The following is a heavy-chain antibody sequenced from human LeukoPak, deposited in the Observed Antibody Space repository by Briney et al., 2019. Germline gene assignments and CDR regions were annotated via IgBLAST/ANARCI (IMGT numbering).Heavy chain of an antibody. D-gene: IGHD2-2*01. Sequence: ASVKVSCKASGYTFTGYYMHWVRQAPGQGLEWMGWINPNSGGTNYAQKFQGRVTMTRGTSISTAYMELSRLRSDDTAVYYCARTKPVVPAARINWFDPWGQGTLVTVSS. V-gene: IGHV1-2*02. CDR3: ARTKPVVPAARINWFDP. CDR1: GYTFTGYY. J-gene: IGHJ5*02. CDR2: INPNSGGT.